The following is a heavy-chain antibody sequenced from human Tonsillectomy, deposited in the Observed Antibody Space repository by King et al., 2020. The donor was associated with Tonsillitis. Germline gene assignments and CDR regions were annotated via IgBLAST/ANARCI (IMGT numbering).Heavy chain of an antibody. D-gene: IGHD4-17*01. J-gene: IGHJ4*02. CDR3: TKGRGFDYGTKSFDY. CDR1: GFTFDDYA. Sequence: VQLVESGGGLVQPGRSLRLSCAASGFTFDDYAMHWVRQVPGGGLEWVSGVNWNSGTTGYADSVKGRFTISRDNAKNSLYLQMNSLRPEDTALYYCTKGRGFDYGTKSFDYWGRGTLVTVSS. CDR2: VNWNSGTT. V-gene: IGHV3-9*01.